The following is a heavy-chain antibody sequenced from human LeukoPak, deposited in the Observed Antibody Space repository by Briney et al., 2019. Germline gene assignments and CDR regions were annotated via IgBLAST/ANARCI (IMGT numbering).Heavy chain of an antibody. CDR2: IGSSGGST. CDR1: GLIFSSAA. Sequence: GGSLRLSCAASGLIFSSAAMTWVRQAPGKGLEWVSLIGSSGGSTYYADSVKGRFTISRDNSKNTLSLQMNSLRVEDTAIYYCAKDIQLSTWGLGTMVTVSS. CDR3: AKDIQLST. D-gene: IGHD5-24*01. V-gene: IGHV3-23*01. J-gene: IGHJ3*01.